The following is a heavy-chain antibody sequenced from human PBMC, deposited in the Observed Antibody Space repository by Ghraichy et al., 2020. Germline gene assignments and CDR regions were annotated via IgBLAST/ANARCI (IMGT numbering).Heavy chain of an antibody. J-gene: IGHJ2*01. CDR1: EDMFSNSW. CDR3: AKGGGYWYFDL. CDR2: VYPGDSSI. V-gene: IGHV5-51*01. D-gene: IGHD3-16*01. Sequence: GESLNISCKGSEDMFSNSWIGWVRQMPGKGLEWMGVVYPGDSSIRYGPSFRGQVTISADKSITTAYLQWSSLKASDTAIYYCAKGGGYWYFDLWGRGTLVTVSS.